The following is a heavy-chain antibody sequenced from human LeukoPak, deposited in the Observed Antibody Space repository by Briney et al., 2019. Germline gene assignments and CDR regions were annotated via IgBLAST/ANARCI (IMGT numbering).Heavy chain of an antibody. Sequence: PSETLSPTCAVYGGSFSGYYWSWIRQPPGKGLEWIGSIYHSGSTYYNPSLKSRVTISVDTSKDQFSLKLSSVTAADTAVYYCARGHGSGSYGNWFDPWGQGTLVTVSS. CDR2: IYHSGST. J-gene: IGHJ5*02. CDR1: GGSFSGYY. D-gene: IGHD3-10*01. CDR3: ARGHGSGSYGNWFDP. V-gene: IGHV4-34*01.